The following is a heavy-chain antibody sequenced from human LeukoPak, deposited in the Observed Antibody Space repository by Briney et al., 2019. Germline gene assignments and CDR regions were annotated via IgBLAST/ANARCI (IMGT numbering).Heavy chain of an antibody. CDR1: GYTFTSYG. V-gene: IGHV1-2*06. CDR3: ARKIDCGGDCWVFDY. D-gene: IGHD2-21*02. J-gene: IGHJ4*02. CDR2: INPNSGGT. Sequence: ASVKVSCKASGYTFTSYGITWMRQAPGQGLEWMGRINPNSGGTNYAQKFQGRVTMTRDTSISTAYMELSSLRSDDTAVYYCARKIDCGGDCWVFDYWGQGTLVTVSS.